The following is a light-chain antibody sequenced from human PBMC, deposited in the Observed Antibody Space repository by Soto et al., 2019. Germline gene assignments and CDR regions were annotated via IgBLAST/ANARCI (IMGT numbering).Light chain of an antibody. J-gene: IGKJ1*01. CDR1: QSVSLS. V-gene: IGKV3-15*01. CDR3: QQYHIWPSWT. Sequence: EIVLTQSPATLSVSLGDSATLSCGAGQSVSLSLAWYQMRPGQPPRLLIYGASTRATDIPARFRGTGSGTDFTLTISSLQSEDFAVYFCQQYHIWPSWTFGQGTKVELK. CDR2: GAS.